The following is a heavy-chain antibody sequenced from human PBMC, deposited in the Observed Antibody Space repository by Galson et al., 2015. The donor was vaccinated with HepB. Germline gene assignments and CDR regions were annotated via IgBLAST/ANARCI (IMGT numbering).Heavy chain of an antibody. CDR3: AKDRTIWGSYRYYDY. CDR2: ISGSGGST. V-gene: IGHV3-23*01. D-gene: IGHD3-16*02. J-gene: IGHJ4*02. Sequence: SLRLSCAASGFTFSSYAMSWVRQAPGKGLEWVSAISGSGGSTYYADSVKGRFTISRDNSKNTLYLQMNSLRAEDTAVYYCAKDRTIWGSYRYYDYWGQGTLVTVSS. CDR1: GFTFSSYA.